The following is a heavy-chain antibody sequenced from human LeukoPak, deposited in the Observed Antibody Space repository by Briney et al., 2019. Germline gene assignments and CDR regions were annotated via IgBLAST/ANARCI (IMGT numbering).Heavy chain of an antibody. J-gene: IGHJ4*02. CDR1: GFTFSNYA. CDR2: ISYAGSNK. CDR3: AKDRKVRGVSYFDY. V-gene: IGHV3-30*18. D-gene: IGHD3-10*01. Sequence: PGGSLRLSCAASGFTFSNYAMHWVRQAPGKGLEWVAVISYAGSNKYYADSVKGRFTISRDNSKNTLYVQMNSLRAEDTAVYYCAKDRKVRGVSYFDYWGQGILVTVSS.